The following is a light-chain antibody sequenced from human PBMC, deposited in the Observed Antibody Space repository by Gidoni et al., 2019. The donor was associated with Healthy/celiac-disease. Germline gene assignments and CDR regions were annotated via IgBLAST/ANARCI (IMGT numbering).Light chain of an antibody. CDR3: QQRSNWPST. CDR1: QSVSSY. Sequence: EIVLTQSPATLSLSPGERATLSCRASQSVSSYLAWYQQKPVQAPRLLIYDASNRATGIPARFSGSGSWTDFTLTISSLEPEDFAVYYCQQRSNWPSTFGQGTRLEIK. J-gene: IGKJ5*01. CDR2: DAS. V-gene: IGKV3-11*01.